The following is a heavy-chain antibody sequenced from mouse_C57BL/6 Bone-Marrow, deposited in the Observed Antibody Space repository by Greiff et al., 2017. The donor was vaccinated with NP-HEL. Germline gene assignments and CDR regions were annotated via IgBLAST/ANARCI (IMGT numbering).Heavy chain of an antibody. V-gene: IGHV1-47*01. J-gene: IGHJ4*01. CDR1: GYTFTTYP. CDR3: ARRSNFDNAMDY. D-gene: IGHD1-1*01. CDR2: FHPYNDDT. Sequence: QVQLLESGAELVKPGASVKMSCKASGYTFTTYPIEWMKQSPGKCLEWIGNFHPYNDDTNYNEKFKGKATLTVEKSSSTVYLDLSRLTSDDSAVYYCARRSNFDNAMDYWGQGTSVTVSS.